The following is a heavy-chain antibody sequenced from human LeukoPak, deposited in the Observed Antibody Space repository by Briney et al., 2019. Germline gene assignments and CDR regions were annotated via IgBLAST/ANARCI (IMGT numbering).Heavy chain of an antibody. J-gene: IGHJ3*02. Sequence: NASETLSLTCTVSGGSINGYYWSWLRQPPGKGLEWIGYIYYSGSTNYNPSLKSRVTISVDTSKNQFSLKVSSVTAADTAVYYCARDSGGDYAFDIWGQGTMVTVSS. V-gene: IGHV4-59*01. CDR1: GGSINGYY. D-gene: IGHD4-17*01. CDR2: IYYSGST. CDR3: ARDSGGDYAFDI.